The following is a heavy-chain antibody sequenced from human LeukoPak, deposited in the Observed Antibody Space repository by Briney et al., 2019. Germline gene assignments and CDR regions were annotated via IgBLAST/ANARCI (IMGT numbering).Heavy chain of an antibody. J-gene: IGHJ4*02. CDR1: GYTFTSYG. V-gene: IGHV1-18*01. CDR2: ISAYNGNT. Sequence: ASVKDSCKASGYTFTSYGSSWVRQAPGQGLEWMGWISAYNGNTNYAQKLQGRVTMTTDTSTSTAYMELRSLRSDDTAVYYRARVSIVVVVAATPFDYWGQGTLVTVSS. CDR3: ARVSIVVVVAATPFDY. D-gene: IGHD2-15*01.